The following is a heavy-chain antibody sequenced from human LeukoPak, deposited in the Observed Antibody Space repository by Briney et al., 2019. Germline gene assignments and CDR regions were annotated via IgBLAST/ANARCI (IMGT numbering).Heavy chain of an antibody. J-gene: IGHJ3*02. CDR2: IGYAGDST. CDR1: GFTFTSYA. V-gene: IGHV3-23*01. Sequence: GGSLRLSCAASGFTFTSYAMNWVSQAQGKGLEWVSGIGYAGDSTFYADSVKGRFTVSRDSSKNTLFLHMNSLRAEDTALYYCAKSPTVDAAFDIWGQGTMVTVSS. D-gene: IGHD4-23*01. CDR3: AKSPTVDAAFDI.